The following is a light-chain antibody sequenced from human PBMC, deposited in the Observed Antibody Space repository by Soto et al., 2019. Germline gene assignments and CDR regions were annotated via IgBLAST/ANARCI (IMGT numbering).Light chain of an antibody. Sequence: QSVLTQPPSASGTPGQRVTISCSGSSSNIGSNTVNWYQQLPGTAPKLLIYSNTNRPSGVPDRFSASKSGTSASLAITGLQAEDEADYHCQSYDRSLSGVIFGGGTQLTVL. CDR1: SSNIGSNT. V-gene: IGLV1-44*01. J-gene: IGLJ2*01. CDR3: QSYDRSLSGVI. CDR2: SNT.